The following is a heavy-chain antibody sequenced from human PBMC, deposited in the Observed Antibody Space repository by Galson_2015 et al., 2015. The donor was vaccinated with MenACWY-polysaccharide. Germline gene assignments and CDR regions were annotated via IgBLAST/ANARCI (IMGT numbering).Heavy chain of an antibody. Sequence: SLRLSCAVSGFSISNYWISWVRQVPGKGPVWVSVIKGDGSATGYADSVRGRFTISRDTAQNTVYLQLNSLRDDDTAVYYCARGGGRFPNNYYFDYWGQGTLVTVSS. V-gene: IGHV3-74*01. CDR3: ARGGGRFPNNYYFDY. CDR1: GFSISNYW. J-gene: IGHJ4*02. D-gene: IGHD3-16*01. CDR2: IKGDGSAT.